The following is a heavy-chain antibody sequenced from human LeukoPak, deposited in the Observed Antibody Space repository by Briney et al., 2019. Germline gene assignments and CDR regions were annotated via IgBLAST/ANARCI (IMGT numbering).Heavy chain of an antibody. V-gene: IGHV1-69*13. CDR3: ARDLNHYDSSGYRWFDP. Sequence: SVKVSCKASGGTFSSYAISWVRQAPGQGLEWMGGIIPIFGTANYAQKFQGRVTITADESTSTAYMELSSLRSEDTAVYYCARDLNHYDSSGYRWFDPWGQGTLVTVS. J-gene: IGHJ5*02. D-gene: IGHD3-22*01. CDR2: IIPIFGTA. CDR1: GGTFSSYA.